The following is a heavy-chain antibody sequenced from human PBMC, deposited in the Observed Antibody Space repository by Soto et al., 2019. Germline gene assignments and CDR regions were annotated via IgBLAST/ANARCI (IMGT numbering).Heavy chain of an antibody. D-gene: IGHD3-22*01. CDR1: GFTFSTYS. CDR3: ARYDSSGYYWPYYYYGMDV. V-gene: IGHV3-21*01. J-gene: IGHJ6*02. CDR2: ISSSSSYI. Sequence: GSLRLSCAASGFTFSTYSMNWVRQAPGKGLEWVSSISSSSSYIYYADSVKGRFTISRDNAKNSLYLQMNSLRAEDTAVYYCARYDSSGYYWPYYYYGMDVWGQGTTVTVSS.